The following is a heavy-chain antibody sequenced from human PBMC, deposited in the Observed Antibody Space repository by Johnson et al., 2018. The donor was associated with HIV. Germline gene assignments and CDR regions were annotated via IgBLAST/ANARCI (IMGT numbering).Heavy chain of an antibody. D-gene: IGHD6-13*01. CDR1: GFTFDDYA. CDR2: ISWNSGSTI. V-gene: IGHV3-9*01. Sequence: VQLVESGGGLVQPGRSLRLSCAASGFTFDDYAMHWVRQAPGKGLEWVSGISWNSGSTIYYADSVKGRFTISRDNAKNSLYLQMNSLRAEDTAVYYCAKDSSSWYGGAFDIWGQGTMVTVSS. J-gene: IGHJ3*02. CDR3: AKDSSSWYGGAFDI.